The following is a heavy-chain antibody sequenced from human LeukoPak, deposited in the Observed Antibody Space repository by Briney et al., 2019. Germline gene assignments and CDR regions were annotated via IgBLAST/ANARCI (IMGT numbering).Heavy chain of an antibody. Sequence: GGSLRLSCAASGSTFSSYSMNWVRQAPGKGQEWVSSISSSSSYIYYADSVKGRSTVSRDSAKNSLYLQMNSLRAEDTAVYYCARGRREAYYDILTGGNWFDPWGQGTLVTVSS. CDR1: GSTFSSYS. J-gene: IGHJ5*02. CDR3: ARGRREAYYDILTGGNWFDP. V-gene: IGHV3-21*01. D-gene: IGHD3-9*01. CDR2: ISSSSSYI.